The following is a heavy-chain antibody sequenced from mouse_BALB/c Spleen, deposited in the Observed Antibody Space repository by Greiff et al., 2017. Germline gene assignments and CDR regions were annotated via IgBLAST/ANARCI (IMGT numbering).Heavy chain of an antibody. V-gene: IGHV1-9*01. J-gene: IGHJ4*01. CDR2: ILPGSGST. CDR3: ARGELRRAMDY. CDR1: GYTFSSYW. Sequence: VQLQQSGAELMKPGASVKISCKATGYTFSSYWIEWVKQRPGHGLEWLGEILPGSGSTNYNEKFKGKATFTADTSSNTAYMQLSSLTSEDSAVYYCARGELRRAMDYWGQGTSVTVSS. D-gene: IGHD1-1*01.